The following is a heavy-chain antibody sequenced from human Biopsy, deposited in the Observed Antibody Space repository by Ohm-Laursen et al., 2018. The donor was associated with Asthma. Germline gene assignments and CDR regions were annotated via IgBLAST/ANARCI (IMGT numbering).Heavy chain of an antibody. CDR2: VHSSGST. CDR1: PGSINDYY. Sequence: TLSLACTVSPGSINDYYWNWIRQFPGKGLEWIGYVHSSGSTRFNPSLKSRVTVSLDTSVDQVSLKLSSVSAADTAIYYCARATSTWSQSGPHFFDHWGPGTLVTVSS. V-gene: IGHV4-59*01. D-gene: IGHD6-13*01. CDR3: ARATSTWSQSGPHFFDH. J-gene: IGHJ5*02.